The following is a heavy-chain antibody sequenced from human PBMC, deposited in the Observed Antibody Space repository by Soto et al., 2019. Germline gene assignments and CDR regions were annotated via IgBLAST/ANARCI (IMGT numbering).Heavy chain of an antibody. V-gene: IGHV3-9*01. CDR2: ISWNRIDI. Sequence: SVRLSCASSVFTFDDYGMHCVRQSPVKCLECVAGISWNRIDIGYADSVKGRFTISRDSAKNSLYLQMDSLTVEDTALYYSVKEMDPKLPVAGLRDLAVWGQGSQVTVSS. CDR1: VFTFDDYG. D-gene: IGHD6-19*01. J-gene: IGHJ1*01. CDR3: VKEMDPKLPVAGLRDLAV.